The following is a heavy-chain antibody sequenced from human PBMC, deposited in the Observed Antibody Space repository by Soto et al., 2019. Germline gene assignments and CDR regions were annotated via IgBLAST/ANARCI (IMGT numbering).Heavy chain of an antibody. Sequence: GSGPTLVNPTQTLTLTCTFSGFSLSTPGMRVSWIRQPPGKALEWLARIDWYDDTFYSPSLKTRLTISKDTSKNQVVLTMTNMDPTDTAIYYCARVWIAYSFDYWGQGALVTVSS. CDR1: GFSLSTPGMR. CDR2: IDWYDDT. J-gene: IGHJ4*02. V-gene: IGHV2-70*04. CDR3: ARVWIAYSFDY. D-gene: IGHD2-15*01.